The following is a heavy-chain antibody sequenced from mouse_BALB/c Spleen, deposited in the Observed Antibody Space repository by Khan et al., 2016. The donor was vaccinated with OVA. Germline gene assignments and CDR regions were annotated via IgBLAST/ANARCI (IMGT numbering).Heavy chain of an antibody. Sequence: QIQLVQSGPELKKPGETVKISCKASGYTFTNYGMNWVKQPPGKGLKWMGWINTYTGEPTYVDDFKGRFAFSLETSASTAYLQFNNLKNEDTATYFGARGYWYFDVWGAGTTVTVSS. V-gene: IGHV9-3-1*01. CDR1: GYTFTNYG. J-gene: IGHJ1*01. CDR3: ARGYWYFDV. D-gene: IGHD2-2*01. CDR2: INTYTGEP.